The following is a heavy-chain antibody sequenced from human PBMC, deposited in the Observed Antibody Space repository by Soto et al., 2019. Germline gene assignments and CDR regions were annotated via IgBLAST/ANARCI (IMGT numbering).Heavy chain of an antibody. D-gene: IGHD6-19*01. CDR2: TYYRSKWYN. J-gene: IGHJ4*02. V-gene: IGHV6-1*01. CDR3: TGQSVAGAIDY. CDR1: GDRVSSNSAA. Sequence: SQNLSLTCAISGDRVSSNSAAWHWIRQSPSRGLEWLGRTYYRSKWYNGYSVSVKSRITINPDTSKNQFSLRLNSVSPEDTAVYYCTGQSVAGAIDYWGQGTPVTSPQ.